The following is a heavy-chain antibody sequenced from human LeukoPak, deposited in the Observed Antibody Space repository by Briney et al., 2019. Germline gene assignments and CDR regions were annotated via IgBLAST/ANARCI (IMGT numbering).Heavy chain of an antibody. CDR2: ITDDEDT. J-gene: IGHJ4*02. D-gene: IGHD1-1*01. CDR1: GFPFRSYG. V-gene: IGHV3-23*01. Sequence: GGSLRLSCVASGFPFRSYGMTWVRQTPGKGLESVSVITDDEDTYYADSVKGRFTISRDNSQNTVFLQVNSLRVEDTAVYYCAKVDYWSPENYFDSWGQGTLVTVSS. CDR3: AKVDYWSPENYFDS.